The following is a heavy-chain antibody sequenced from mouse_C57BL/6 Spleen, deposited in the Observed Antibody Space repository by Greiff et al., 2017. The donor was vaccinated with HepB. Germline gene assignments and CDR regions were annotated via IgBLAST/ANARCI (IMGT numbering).Heavy chain of an antibody. V-gene: IGHV5-17*01. CDR1: GFTFSDYG. CDR2: ISSGSSTI. Sequence: EVKLQESGGGLVKPGGSLKLSCAASGFTFSDYGMHWVRQAPEKGLEWVAYISSGSSTIYYADTVKGRFTISRDNAKNTLFMQMTSLRSEDTAMYCCARGDYYAMDYWGQGTSVTVSS. J-gene: IGHJ4*01. CDR3: ARGDYYAMDY.